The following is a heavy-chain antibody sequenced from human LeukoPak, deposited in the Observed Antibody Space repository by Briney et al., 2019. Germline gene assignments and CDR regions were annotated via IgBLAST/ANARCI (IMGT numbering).Heavy chain of an antibody. D-gene: IGHD3-10*01. CDR2: IYYSGST. J-gene: IGHJ3*02. CDR3: ARDRYYYGSGGSQWGDAFDI. CDR1: GGSISSYY. V-gene: IGHV4-59*01. Sequence: SETLSLTCTVSGGSISSYYWSWIRQPPGKGLEWIGYIYYSGSTNYNPSLKSRVTISVDTSKNQFSLKLSSVTAADTAVYYCARDRYYYGSGGSQWGDAFDIWGQGTMVTVSS.